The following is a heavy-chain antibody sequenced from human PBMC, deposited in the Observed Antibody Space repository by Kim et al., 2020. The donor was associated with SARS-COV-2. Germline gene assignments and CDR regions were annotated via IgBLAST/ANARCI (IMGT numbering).Heavy chain of an antibody. CDR3: ASLSTGYVWGKFDY. CDR1: GFTFSSYW. D-gene: IGHD3-16*01. V-gene: IGHV3-74*01. Sequence: GGSLRLSCEASGFTFSSYWMHWVRQAPGKGLVWVSRVNSDGSSTSYADSVKGRFTISRDNARNTLYLQMNSLRAEDTAVYYCASLSTGYVWGKFDYWGQGTLVTVSS. J-gene: IGHJ4*02. CDR2: VNSDGSST.